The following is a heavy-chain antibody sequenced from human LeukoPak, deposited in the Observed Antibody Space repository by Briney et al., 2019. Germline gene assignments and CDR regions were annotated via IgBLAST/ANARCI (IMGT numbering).Heavy chain of an antibody. D-gene: IGHD2-21*02. Sequence: PGGSLRLSCAASGFTVSSSYMSWVRQAPGKGLEWVSIISSAGTTYYADSVKGRFTISRDNSKNTVYLQMSSLRAEDTALYYCVKDGLAFCGGDCYSYFDYWGQGTLVTVSS. CDR1: GFTVSSSY. CDR2: ISSAGTT. V-gene: IGHV3-66*01. J-gene: IGHJ4*02. CDR3: VKDGLAFCGGDCYSYFDY.